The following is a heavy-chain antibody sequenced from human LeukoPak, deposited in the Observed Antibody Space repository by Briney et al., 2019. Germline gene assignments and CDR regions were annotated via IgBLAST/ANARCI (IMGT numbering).Heavy chain of an antibody. V-gene: IGHV3-30*18. Sequence: PGGSLRLSCAASGFTFSSYGMHWVRQAPGKGLEWVAVISYDGNNKYYADSVKGRFTISRDNFKNTLYLQMDNQRAEDTAVYYCAKYQRQWLPKGGFDYWGQGTLVTVSS. CDR2: ISYDGNNK. CDR3: AKYQRQWLPKGGFDY. J-gene: IGHJ4*02. D-gene: IGHD6-19*01. CDR1: GFTFSSYG.